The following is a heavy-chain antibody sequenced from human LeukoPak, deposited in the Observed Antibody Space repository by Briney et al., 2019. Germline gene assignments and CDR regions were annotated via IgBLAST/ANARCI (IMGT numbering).Heavy chain of an antibody. Sequence: SETLSLTCTVSGGSISSYYWSWIRQPPGKGLEWIGYIYYSGSTNYNPSLKSRVTISVDTSKNQFSLKLSSVTAADTAVYYCARGPTNMIVVENAFDVWGQGTMVTVSS. CDR2: IYYSGST. J-gene: IGHJ3*01. CDR1: GGSISSYY. V-gene: IGHV4-59*12. D-gene: IGHD3-22*01. CDR3: ARGPTNMIVVENAFDV.